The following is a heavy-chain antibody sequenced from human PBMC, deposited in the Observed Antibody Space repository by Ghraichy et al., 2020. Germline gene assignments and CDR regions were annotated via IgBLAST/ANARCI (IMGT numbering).Heavy chain of an antibody. D-gene: IGHD2-2*01. CDR2: IYHTGST. CDR1: GYSISSAHY. V-gene: IGHV4-38-2*01. J-gene: IGHJ5*02. CDR3: ARGAFCSGSTCNNWFDP. Sequence: SETLSLTCVVSGYSISSAHYCGWIRQTSGRGLEWIGIIYHTGSTHYNPSLKSRVTISIDTSKNQFSLKMTTVTAADTAVYYCARGAFCSGSTCNNWFDPWGQGTLVTVSS.